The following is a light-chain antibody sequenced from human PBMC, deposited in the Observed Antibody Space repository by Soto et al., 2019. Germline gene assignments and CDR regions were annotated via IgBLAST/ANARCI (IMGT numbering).Light chain of an antibody. Sequence: QSALTQPASVSGSPGQSITISCTGTSSDVGAYNYVSWYQQYPGKAPKLMIYEVSDRPSGVSNRFSGSKSGNTASLTSSGLQAEDEADYYCSSYTSSSTRVFGTGTKVTVL. V-gene: IGLV2-14*01. CDR2: EVS. J-gene: IGLJ1*01. CDR1: SSDVGAYNY. CDR3: SSYTSSSTRV.